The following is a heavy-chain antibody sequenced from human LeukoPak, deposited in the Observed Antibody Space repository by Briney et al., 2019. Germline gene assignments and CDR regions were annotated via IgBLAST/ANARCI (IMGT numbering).Heavy chain of an antibody. Sequence: GGSLRLSCAASGFTFSSYAMHWVRQAPGKGLEWVAVISYDGSNKYYADSVKGRFTISRDNSKNTLYLQMNSLRAEDTAVYYCARDPGGDYADYYGMDVWGKGTTVTVSS. CDR3: ARDPGGDYADYYGMDV. V-gene: IGHV3-30*04. CDR2: ISYDGSNK. D-gene: IGHD4-17*01. J-gene: IGHJ6*04. CDR1: GFTFSSYA.